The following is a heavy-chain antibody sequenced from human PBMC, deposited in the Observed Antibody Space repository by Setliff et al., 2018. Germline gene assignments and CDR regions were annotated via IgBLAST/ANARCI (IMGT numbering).Heavy chain of an antibody. J-gene: IGHJ3*02. D-gene: IGHD2-2*01. CDR2: MYHSGST. Sequence: SETLSLTCAVSGYSISSDYYWGWIRQPPGKGLEWIGSMYHSGSTYYNPSLKSRVTISVDTSKNQFSLTLNYVTAADTAVYYCARALGYCSRTSCYADAFDIWGQGTMVTVSS. CDR3: ARALGYCSRTSCYADAFDI. V-gene: IGHV4-38-2*01. CDR1: GYSISSDYY.